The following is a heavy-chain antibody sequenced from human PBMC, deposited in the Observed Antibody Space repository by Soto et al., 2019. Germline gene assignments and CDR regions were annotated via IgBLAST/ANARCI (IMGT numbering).Heavy chain of an antibody. J-gene: IGHJ4*02. D-gene: IGHD1-1*01. CDR3: ARSGDNYNRLDY. V-gene: IGHV3-11*06. CDR2: SSNSGTFS. CDR1: GFTFSDYY. Sequence: XEALQLSCEGSGFTFSDYYISWIRQAPGKGLEWISYSSNSGTFSRYADSVKGRFSISRDNTKNLLYLQMNSLRAEDTAVYYCARSGDNYNRLDYWGQGTPVTVSS.